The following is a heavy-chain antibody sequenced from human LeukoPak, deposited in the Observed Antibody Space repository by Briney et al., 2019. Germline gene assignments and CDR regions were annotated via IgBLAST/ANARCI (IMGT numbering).Heavy chain of an antibody. Sequence: GESLKISCKGFGYSFSKYWIGWVRQMPGKGLEWMGIFFPGDSDTRYRPSFQGQVTISADKSITTAYLQWNSLKASDTAMYHCARLSNGRAFDYWGQGTLVTVSS. D-gene: IGHD2-8*01. CDR3: ARLSNGRAFDY. CDR2: FFPGDSDT. CDR1: GYSFSKYW. J-gene: IGHJ4*02. V-gene: IGHV5-51*01.